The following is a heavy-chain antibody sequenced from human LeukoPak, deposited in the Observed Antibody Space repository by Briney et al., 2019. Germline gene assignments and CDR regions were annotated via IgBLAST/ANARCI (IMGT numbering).Heavy chain of an antibody. CDR2: IYTSGST. CDR1: GGSISSGSYY. V-gene: IGHV4-61*02. CDR3: ARGNGPFYYYYYMDV. J-gene: IGHJ6*03. Sequence: PSQTLSLTCTVSGGSISSGSYYWSWIRQPAGKGLEWIGRIYTSGSTNYNPSLKSRVTISVNTSKNQFSLKLSSVTAADTAVYYCARGNGPFYYYYYMDVWGKGTTVTVSS. D-gene: IGHD2-8*01.